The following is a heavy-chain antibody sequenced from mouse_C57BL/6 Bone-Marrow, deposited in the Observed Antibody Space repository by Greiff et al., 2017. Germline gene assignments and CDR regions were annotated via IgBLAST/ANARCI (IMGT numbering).Heavy chain of an antibody. D-gene: IGHD2-5*01. J-gene: IGHJ2*01. CDR1: GYAFSSSW. CDR2: IYPGDGDT. V-gene: IGHV1-82*01. CDR3: ASHEPHYSNYENYFDY. Sequence: VKLQESGPELVKPGASVKIFCKASGYAFSSSWMNWVKQRPGKGLEWIGRIYPGDGDTNYNGKFKGKATLTADKSSSTAYMQLSSLTSEDSAVYFCASHEPHYSNYENYFDYWGQGTTLTVSS.